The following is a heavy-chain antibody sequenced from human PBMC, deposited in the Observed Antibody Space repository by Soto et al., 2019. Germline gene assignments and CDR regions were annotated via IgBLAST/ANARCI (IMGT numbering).Heavy chain of an antibody. CDR1: GFTFSSYA. CDR3: ARDANWNWGYFDY. Sequence: PGGSLRLSCAASGFTFSSYAMHWVRQAPGKGLEWVAVISYDRSNKYYADSVKGRFTISRDNSKNTLYLQMNSLRAEDTAVYYCARDANWNWGYFDYWGQGTLVTVSS. V-gene: IGHV3-30-3*01. CDR2: ISYDRSNK. J-gene: IGHJ4*02. D-gene: IGHD1-1*01.